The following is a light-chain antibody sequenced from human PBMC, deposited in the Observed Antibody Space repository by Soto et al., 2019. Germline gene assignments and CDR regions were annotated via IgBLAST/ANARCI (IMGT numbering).Light chain of an antibody. CDR3: QQSNSYPWT. Sequence: DIQMTQSPSTLSASAGDRVTITCRASQSISPYLAWYQQKPGKAPKLLIYMASILQSGVPSRFSGSGSGTEFTLTISSLQPDDFATYYCQQSNSYPWTFGQGTQVDIK. J-gene: IGKJ1*01. CDR1: QSISPY. CDR2: MAS. V-gene: IGKV1-5*03.